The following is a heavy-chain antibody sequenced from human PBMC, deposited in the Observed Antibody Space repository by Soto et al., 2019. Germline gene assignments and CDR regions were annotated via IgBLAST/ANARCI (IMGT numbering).Heavy chain of an antibody. CDR2: IYPGDSDT. CDR3: ARRQSSSWSFDY. CDR1: GYSFTTYW. J-gene: IGHJ4*02. D-gene: IGHD6-13*01. Sequence: EVQLVQSGAEVKKPGESLKISCKGSGYSFTTYWIGWVGQMPGKGLEWMGMIYPGDSDTRYSPSFQGQVTISADRSTRTAYLQWSSLKASDTAMYFCARRQSSSWSFDYWGQGTLVTVSS. V-gene: IGHV5-51*03.